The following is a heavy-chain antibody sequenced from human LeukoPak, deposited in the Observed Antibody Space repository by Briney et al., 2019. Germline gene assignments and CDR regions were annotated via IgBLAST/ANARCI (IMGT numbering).Heavy chain of an antibody. D-gene: IGHD3-9*01. CDR3: AREDKAEYFDWVRGPYYYGMDV. J-gene: IGHJ6*02. CDR1: GYTFTSYG. V-gene: IGHV1-18*01. Sequence: GASVKVSCKASGYTFTSYGISWVRQAPGQGLEWMGWISAYNGNTNYAQKLQGRVTMTTDTSTSTAYMELRSLRSDDTAVYYCAREDKAEYFDWVRGPYYYGMDVWGQGTTVTVSS. CDR2: ISAYNGNT.